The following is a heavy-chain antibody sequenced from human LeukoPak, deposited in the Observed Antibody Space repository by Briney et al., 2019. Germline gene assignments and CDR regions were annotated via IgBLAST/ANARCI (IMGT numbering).Heavy chain of an antibody. CDR2: IIPIFGTA. J-gene: IGHJ6*03. D-gene: IGHD3-3*02. V-gene: IGHV1-69*05. CDR3: ARSLWRIRVANEEHYYYMDV. CDR1: EGTFSTYT. Sequence: SVKVSCKASEGTFSTYTISWVRQAPGQGLEWMGGIIPIFGTANYAQKFQGRVTITTDESTSTAYMELSSLRSEDTAVYYCARSLWRIRVANEEHYYYMDVWGKGTTVTVSS.